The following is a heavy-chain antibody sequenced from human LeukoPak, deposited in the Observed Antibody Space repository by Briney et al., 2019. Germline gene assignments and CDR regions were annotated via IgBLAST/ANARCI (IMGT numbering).Heavy chain of an antibody. D-gene: IGHD3-9*01. CDR3: ARPNYDILTGYSS. CDR2: ISSSSSYI. J-gene: IGHJ4*02. CDR1: GFIFSRYA. Sequence: GGSLRLSCAASGFIFSRYAMSWVRQAPGKGLEWVSSISSSSSYIYYADSVKGRFTISRDNAKNSLYLQMNSLRAEDTAVYYCARPNYDILTGYSSWGQGTLVTVSS. V-gene: IGHV3-21*01.